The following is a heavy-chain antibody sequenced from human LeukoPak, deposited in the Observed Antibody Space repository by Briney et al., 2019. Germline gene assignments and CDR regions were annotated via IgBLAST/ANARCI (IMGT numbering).Heavy chain of an antibody. V-gene: IGHV3-21*01. CDR1: GFTFTSYS. CDR2: ISSSSSYI. D-gene: IGHD7-27*01. CDR3: ATLNGGWDYYMDV. J-gene: IGHJ6*03. Sequence: GGSLRLSCAASGFTFTSYSMNWVRQAPGKRLVYLSSISSSSSYIYYADSVKGRFTISRDNAKNSLYLQMNSLRAEDTAVYYCATLNGGWDYYMDVWGKGTTVTVSS.